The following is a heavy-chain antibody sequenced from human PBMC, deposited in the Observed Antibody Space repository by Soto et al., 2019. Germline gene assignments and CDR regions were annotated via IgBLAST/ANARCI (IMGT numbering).Heavy chain of an antibody. J-gene: IGHJ4*02. CDR3: AKATGLGGTGSLCFDY. Sequence: EVQLLESGGGLVQPGGSLRLSCAASGFTFSSYAMTWVRQAPGKGLEWVSTISGSGGNTYYADSVKGRFTISRDNSKNTLYLQMNSLRAADTAVYYCAKATGLGGTGSLCFDYWGQGTLVTVSS. V-gene: IGHV3-23*01. CDR1: GFTFSSYA. CDR2: ISGSGGNT. D-gene: IGHD1-1*01.